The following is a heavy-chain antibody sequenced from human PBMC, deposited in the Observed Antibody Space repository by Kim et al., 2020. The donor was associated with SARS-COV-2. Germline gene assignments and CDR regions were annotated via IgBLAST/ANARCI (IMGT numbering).Heavy chain of an antibody. D-gene: IGHD6-19*01. CDR1: GGSFSGYY. J-gene: IGHJ4*02. CDR3: ARVLSRSGWYD. CDR2: INHSGST. V-gene: IGHV4-34*01. Sequence: SETLSLTCAVYGGSFSGYYWSWIRQPPGKGLEWIGEINHSGSTNYNPSLKSRVTISVDTSKNQFSLKLSSVTAADTAVYYCARVLSRSGWYDWGQGTLVTVSS.